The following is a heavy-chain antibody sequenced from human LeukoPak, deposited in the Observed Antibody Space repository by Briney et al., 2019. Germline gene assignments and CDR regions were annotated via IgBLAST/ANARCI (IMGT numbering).Heavy chain of an antibody. V-gene: IGHV3-48*03. D-gene: IGHD6-13*01. Sequence: PGGSLRLSCAASGFTFSSYEMNWVSQAPGKRLEWVSYISSSGSTIYYADSVKGRFTISRDNAKNSLYLQMNSLRAEDTAVYYCARDIAAAVYFDYWGQGTPVTVSS. CDR2: ISSSGSTI. CDR3: ARDIAAAVYFDY. J-gene: IGHJ4*02. CDR1: GFTFSSYE.